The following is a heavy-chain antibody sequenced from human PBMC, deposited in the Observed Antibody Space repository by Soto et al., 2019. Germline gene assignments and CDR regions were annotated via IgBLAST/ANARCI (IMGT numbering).Heavy chain of an antibody. CDR1: GYTFTIYD. J-gene: IGHJ4*02. V-gene: IGHV1-8*01. CDR3: ARATTPENY. CDR2: MNPNSGNT. Sequence: AXVKVSCQASGYTFTIYDINWVRQATGQGLEWMGWMNPNSGNTGYAQKFQGRVTMTRNTSISTAYMELSSLRSEDTAVYYCARATTPENYWGQGTLVTVSS. D-gene: IGHD1-26*01.